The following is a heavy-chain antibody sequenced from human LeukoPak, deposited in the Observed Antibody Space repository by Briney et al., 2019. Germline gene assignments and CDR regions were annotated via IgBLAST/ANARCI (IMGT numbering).Heavy chain of an antibody. CDR1: GFTFSNYA. CDR3: AKDPDGQWLGTFDY. J-gene: IGHJ4*02. CDR2: ISYDGSNK. V-gene: IGHV3-30-3*01. D-gene: IGHD6-19*01. Sequence: GGSLRLSCAASGFTFSNYAIHWVRQAPGKGLEWVSVISYDGSNKYYADSVKGRFTISRDNSKNTLYLQMNNLRAEDTAVYYCAKDPDGQWLGTFDYWGQGTLVTVSS.